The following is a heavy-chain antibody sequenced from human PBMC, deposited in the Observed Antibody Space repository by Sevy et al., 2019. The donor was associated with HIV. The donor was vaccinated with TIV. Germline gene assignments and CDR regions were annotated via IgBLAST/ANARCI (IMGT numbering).Heavy chain of an antibody. J-gene: IGHJ4*02. CDR3: AKDHSDYGDYKYYFDY. CDR2: ISGSGGST. V-gene: IGHV3-23*01. CDR1: GFTFSSYA. Sequence: GGSLRLSCAASGFTFSSYAMSWVRQAPGKGLEWVSAISGSGGSTYYADSVKGRFTISRDNSKNTLYLQMNSLRAEDTAVYYCAKDHSDYGDYKYYFDYWGQGTLVTVSS. D-gene: IGHD4-17*01.